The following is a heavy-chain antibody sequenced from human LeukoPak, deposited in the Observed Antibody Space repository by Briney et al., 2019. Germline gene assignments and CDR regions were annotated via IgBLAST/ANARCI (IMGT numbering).Heavy chain of an antibody. V-gene: IGHV3-43*02. D-gene: IGHD6-19*01. Sequence: GGSLRFSCAASGFTFDGYVMHWVRQPPGKGLEWVSLISGDGTVTHYVDSVKGRFTISRDNSKNSLYLQMNSLRSEDTAVYFCVKGGQWLITNWGQGTPVTVSS. CDR1: GFTFDGYV. CDR3: VKGGQWLITN. CDR2: ISGDGTVT. J-gene: IGHJ4*02.